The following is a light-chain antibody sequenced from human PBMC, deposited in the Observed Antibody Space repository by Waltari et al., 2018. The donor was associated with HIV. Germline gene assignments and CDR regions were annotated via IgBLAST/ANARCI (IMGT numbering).Light chain of an antibody. CDR1: GYNIGAGYD. V-gene: IGLV1-40*01. CDR2: ASR. Sequence: QPGLRQPPSVSGAPGQRVTVSCAGNGYNIGAGYDVHWYQQFPASAPRLVIYASRSRPSGISDRRAANKSGTSASLAITALQAEDEAHYYCQTYDNSLGAWVFGGGTKLTVL. J-gene: IGLJ3*02. CDR3: QTYDNSLGAWV.